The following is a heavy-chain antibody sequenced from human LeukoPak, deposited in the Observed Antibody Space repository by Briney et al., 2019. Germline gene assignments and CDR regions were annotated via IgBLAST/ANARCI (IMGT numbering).Heavy chain of an antibody. J-gene: IGHJ4*02. V-gene: IGHV3-7*01. Sequence: GGSLRLSCAASGFTFSNYWMSWVRQAPGKGLEWVANIKQDGSEKYYVDSVEGRFTISRDNAKNALYLQMNSLRAEDTAVYYCARRGSGDHFDYWGQGTLVTVSS. CDR3: ARRGSGDHFDY. CDR1: GFTFSNYW. CDR2: IKQDGSEK. D-gene: IGHD4-17*01.